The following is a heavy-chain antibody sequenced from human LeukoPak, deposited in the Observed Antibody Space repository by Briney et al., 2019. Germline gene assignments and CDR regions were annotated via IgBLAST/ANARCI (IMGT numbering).Heavy chain of an antibody. CDR2: IKSYPDGGTT. J-gene: IGHJ4*02. D-gene: IGHD3-22*01. CDR1: GFSFTNAW. CDR3: TTDRAIVFHPLFDF. Sequence: PGGSLRLSCAASGFSFTNAWMSWVRQAPGKGLEWIGRIKSYPDGGTTDYAAPVKDRLIISRDTSKNTLYLQMNSLRTEDTGVYYCTTDRAIVFHPLFDFWGQGTLVTVSS. V-gene: IGHV3-15*01.